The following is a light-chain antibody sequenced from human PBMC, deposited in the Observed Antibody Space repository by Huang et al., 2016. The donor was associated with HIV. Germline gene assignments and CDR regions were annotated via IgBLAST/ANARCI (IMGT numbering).Light chain of an antibody. CDR2: ATS. V-gene: IGKV1-NL1*01. CDR1: QGIGNS. Sequence: DIQMTQSPSSLSASVGDRVTITCRASQGIGNSLAWYQQKPEKAPRLLLYATSTVESGVPARFSGSGSGTHYTLTINTLQPEDIASYYCQQYHSLPWTFSQGTKVEIK. J-gene: IGKJ1*01. CDR3: QQYHSLPWT.